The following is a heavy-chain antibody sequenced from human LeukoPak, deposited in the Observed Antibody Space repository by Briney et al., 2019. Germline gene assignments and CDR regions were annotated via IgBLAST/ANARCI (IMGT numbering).Heavy chain of an antibody. CDR3: ATSMYYYDSSGYYYYYMDV. J-gene: IGHJ6*03. CDR2: IIPTFGTA. V-gene: IGHV1-69*05. Sequence: SVKVSCKASGGTFSSYAISWVRQAPGQGLEWMGGIIPTFGTANYAQKFQGRVTITTDESTSTAYMELSSLRSEDTAVYYCATSMYYYDSSGYYYYYMDVWGKGTTVTVSS. D-gene: IGHD3-22*01. CDR1: GGTFSSYA.